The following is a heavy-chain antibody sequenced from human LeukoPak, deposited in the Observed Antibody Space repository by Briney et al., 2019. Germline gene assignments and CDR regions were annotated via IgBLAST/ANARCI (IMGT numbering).Heavy chain of an antibody. CDR3: AREGEDSEGTNWFDP. CDR1: GYTFTGYY. V-gene: IGHV1-2*02. J-gene: IGHJ5*02. D-gene: IGHD1-1*01. Sequence: ASVKVSCKASGYTFTGYYMHWVRQAPGQGLEWMGWINPNSGGTNYAQNFQGRVTMTRDTSISTAYMELSRLRSDDTAVYYCAREGEDSEGTNWFDPWGQGTLVTVSS. CDR2: INPNSGGT.